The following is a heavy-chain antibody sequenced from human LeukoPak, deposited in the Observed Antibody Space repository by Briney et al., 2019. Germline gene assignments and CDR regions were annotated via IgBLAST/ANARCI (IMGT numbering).Heavy chain of an antibody. CDR3: AKAWGLLNYFDY. CDR2: ISYGGSNK. CDR1: GFTFSSYG. V-gene: IGHV3-30*18. J-gene: IGHJ4*02. Sequence: GSLRLSCAASGFTFSSYGMHWVRQAPGKGLEWVAVISYGGSNKYYADSVKGRFTISRDNSKNTLYLQMNSLRAEDTAVYYCAKAWGLLNYFDYWGQGTLVTVSS. D-gene: IGHD1-26*01.